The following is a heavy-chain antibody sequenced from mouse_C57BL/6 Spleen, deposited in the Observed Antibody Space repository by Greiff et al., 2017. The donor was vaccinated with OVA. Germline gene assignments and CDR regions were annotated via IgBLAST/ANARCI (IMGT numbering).Heavy chain of an antibody. D-gene: IGHD3-2*02. CDR3: TTGQLRLEAMDY. CDR2: IDPENGDT. Sequence: VQLQQSGAELVRPGASVKLSCTASGFNIKDDYMHWVKQRPEQGLEWIGWIDPENGDTEYASKFQGKATITADTSSNTAYLQLSSLTSEDTAVYYCTTGQLRLEAMDYWGQGTSVTVSS. CDR1: GFNIKDDY. J-gene: IGHJ4*01. V-gene: IGHV14-4*01.